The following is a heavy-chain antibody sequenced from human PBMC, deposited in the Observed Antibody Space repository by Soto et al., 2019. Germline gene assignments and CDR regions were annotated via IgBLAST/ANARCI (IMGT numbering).Heavy chain of an antibody. CDR1: GFTFSSYW. D-gene: IGHD1-1*01. CDR3: ARTGDGHHDFLDY. V-gene: IGHV3-7*01. CDR2: INQDGNED. J-gene: IGHJ4*02. Sequence: GGSLRLSCAASGFTFSSYWMNWVRQAPGKGLEWVANINQDGNEDNLLDSVKGRFTISRDNAKDSLFLQMNSLRVDDTAVYYCARTGDGHHDFLDYWGQGALVTVSS.